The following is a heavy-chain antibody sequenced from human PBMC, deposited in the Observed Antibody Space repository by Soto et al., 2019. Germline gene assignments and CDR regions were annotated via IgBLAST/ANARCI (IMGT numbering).Heavy chain of an antibody. CDR3: ASYGLGAARRGYYYYGMDV. CDR1: GYTFTSYA. V-gene: IGHV1-3*01. J-gene: IGHJ6*02. Sequence: ASVKVSCKASGYTFTSYAMHWVRQAPGQRLEWMGWINAGNGNTKYSQKFQGRVTITRDTSASTAYMELSNLRSEDTAVYYCASYGLGAARRGYYYYGMDVWGQGTTVTVSS. D-gene: IGHD6-6*01. CDR2: INAGNGNT.